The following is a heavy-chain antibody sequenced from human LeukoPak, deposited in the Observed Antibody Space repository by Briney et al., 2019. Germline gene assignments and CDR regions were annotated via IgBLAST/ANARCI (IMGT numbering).Heavy chain of an antibody. D-gene: IGHD3-3*01. V-gene: IGHV3-7*01. CDR3: ARGVPYDSWSGPHYSDY. J-gene: IGHJ4*02. CDR2: IKQDGSQE. Sequence: GGSLRLSCAASRFTLSTYWMSRVRQAPGKGLEWVAHIKQDGSQEYYVDSVKGRFTISRDSAKNSLYLQMNSLRAEDTAVYYCARGVPYDSWSGPHYSDYWGQGTLVTVSS. CDR1: RFTLSTYW.